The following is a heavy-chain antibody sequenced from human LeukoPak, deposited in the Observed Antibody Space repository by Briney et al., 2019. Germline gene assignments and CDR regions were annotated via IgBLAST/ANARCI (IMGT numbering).Heavy chain of an antibody. CDR1: GFTFSSYA. D-gene: IGHD3-16*01. J-gene: IGHJ4*02. V-gene: IGHV3-30*04. CDR3: ARDRGDLEDY. CDR2: ISYDGSNK. Sequence: GRSLRLSCAASGFTFSSYAMHWVRQAPGKGLEWVAVISYDGSNKYYADSVKGRFTISRDNSKNTLYLQMNSLRAEDTAVYYCARDRGDLEDYWGQGTLVTVSS.